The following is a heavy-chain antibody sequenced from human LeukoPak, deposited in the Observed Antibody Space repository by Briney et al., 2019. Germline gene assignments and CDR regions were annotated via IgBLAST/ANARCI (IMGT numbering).Heavy chain of an antibody. Sequence: SGGSLRLSCAASGFTFDDFTMHWVRQAPGKGLEWVSLIRWDGGSTYYADSVKGRFTISRDNSKNSLYLQINSLRSEATALYYCAKGGVTMVRGAIKSYYYYMDVWVKGTTVTVSS. CDR3: AKGGVTMVRGAIKSYYYYMDV. J-gene: IGHJ6*03. D-gene: IGHD3-10*01. V-gene: IGHV3-43*01. CDR2: IRWDGGST. CDR1: GFTFDDFT.